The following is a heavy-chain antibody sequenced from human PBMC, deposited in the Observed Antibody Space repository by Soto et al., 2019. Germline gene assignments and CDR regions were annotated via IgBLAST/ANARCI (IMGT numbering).Heavy chain of an antibody. CDR1: GFTFSSYA. Sequence: GGSLRLSCAASGFTFSSYAMHWVRQAPGKGLEWVAVISYDGSNKYYADSVKGRFTISRDNSKNTLYLQMNSLRAEDTAVYYCARDSRRITMVRGVIPDYWGQGTLVTVSS. CDR3: ARDSRRITMVRGVIPDY. D-gene: IGHD3-10*01. V-gene: IGHV3-30-3*01. CDR2: ISYDGSNK. J-gene: IGHJ4*02.